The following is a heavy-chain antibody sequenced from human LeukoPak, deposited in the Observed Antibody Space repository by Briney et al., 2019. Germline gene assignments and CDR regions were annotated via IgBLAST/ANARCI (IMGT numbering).Heavy chain of an antibody. V-gene: IGHV1-8*01. J-gene: IGHJ6*02. D-gene: IGHD2-2*02. CDR3: ARTGYCSSTSCYTFHYYYYYGMDV. Sequence: AASVKVSCKASGYTFTSYDINWVRQATGQGLEWMGWMNPNSGNTGYAQKFQGRVTMTRNTSISTAYMELSSLRSEDTAVYYCARTGYCSSTSCYTFHYYYYYGMDVWGQGTTVTASS. CDR1: GYTFTSYD. CDR2: MNPNSGNT.